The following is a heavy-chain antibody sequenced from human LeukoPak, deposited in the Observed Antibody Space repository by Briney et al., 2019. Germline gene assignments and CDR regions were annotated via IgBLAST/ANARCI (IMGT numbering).Heavy chain of an antibody. CDR2: IIPIFGTA. Sequence: SVKVSCKASGGTFSSYAISWVRQAPGQGLEWMGGIIPIFGTANYAQKFQGRVTMTRNTSISTAYMELSSLRSEDTAVYYCARGVSGYDHYWGQGTLVTVSS. CDR3: ARGVSGYDHY. J-gene: IGHJ4*02. CDR1: GGTFSSYA. V-gene: IGHV1-69*05. D-gene: IGHD5-12*01.